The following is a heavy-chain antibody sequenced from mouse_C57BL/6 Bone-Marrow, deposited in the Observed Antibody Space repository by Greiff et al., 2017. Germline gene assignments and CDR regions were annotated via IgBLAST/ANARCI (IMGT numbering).Heavy chain of an antibody. V-gene: IGHV2-9*01. D-gene: IGHD1-1*01. CDR2: IWGGGST. CDR3: AKDSRISTTVVGDYFYY. Sequence: VMLVESGPGLVAPSQSLSITCTVSGFSLTSYGVDWVRQPPGKGLEWLGVIWGGGSTNYNSALMSRLSISKDNSKSQVLLKMNSLQTDDTAMYYCAKDSRISTTVVGDYFYYWGQGTTLTVSS. J-gene: IGHJ2*01. CDR1: GFSLTSYG.